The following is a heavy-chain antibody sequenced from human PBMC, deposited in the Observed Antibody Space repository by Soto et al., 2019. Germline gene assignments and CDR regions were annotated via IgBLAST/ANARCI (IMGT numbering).Heavy chain of an antibody. Sequence: VQLLESGGSLVQPGGSLRLSCAASGFTFSDYYMSWIRQAPGKGLEWVSYISSSGSTIYYADSVKGRFTISRDNAKNSLYLQMNSLRAEDTAVYYCARIFGVVIIQYYFDYWGQGTLVTVSS. CDR3: ARIFGVVIIQYYFDY. D-gene: IGHD3-3*01. J-gene: IGHJ4*02. V-gene: IGHV3-11*01. CDR1: GFTFSDYY. CDR2: ISSSGSTI.